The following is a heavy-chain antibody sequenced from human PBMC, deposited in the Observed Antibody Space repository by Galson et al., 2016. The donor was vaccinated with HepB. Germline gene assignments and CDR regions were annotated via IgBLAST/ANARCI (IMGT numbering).Heavy chain of an antibody. CDR3: ARDGGFSYGPPDY. CDR1: GFTFSDYY. D-gene: IGHD5-18*01. V-gene: IGHV3-11*01. Sequence: SLRLSCAASGFTFSDYYMPWIRQAPGKGLEWVSYISSSGDTPYYADSVKGRFTISRDNAMTLLYLQMNSLRAEDTAVYYCARDGGFSYGPPDYWGQGTLVTVSS. CDR2: ISSSGDTP. J-gene: IGHJ4*02.